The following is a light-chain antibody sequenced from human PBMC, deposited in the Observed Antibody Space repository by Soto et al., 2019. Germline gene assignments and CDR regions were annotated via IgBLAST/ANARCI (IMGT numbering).Light chain of an antibody. CDR2: SAS. CDR3: LQVNSFPRT. CDR1: QGIGVR. V-gene: IGKV1-12*01. J-gene: IGKJ1*01. Sequence: DIQMTQSPSSVSASVGDRVTLTCRASQGIGVRLAWFQQKPGKAPQYLIQSASTLASGVPSRFSGSGSGTDFILTINNLQPEDVATYYCLQVNSFPRTFGQGTKVDIK.